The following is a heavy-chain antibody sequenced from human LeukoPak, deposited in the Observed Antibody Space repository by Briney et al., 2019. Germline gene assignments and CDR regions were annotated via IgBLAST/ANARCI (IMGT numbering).Heavy chain of an antibody. CDR2: IYHSGST. CDR3: ARTYYYDSSGYAPANWFDP. V-gene: IGHV4-4*02. Sequence: GSLRLSCAASGFTFSSYSMNWVRQPPGKGLEWIGEIYHSGSTNYNPSLKSRVTISVDKSKNQFSLKLSSVTAADTAVYYCARTYYYDSSGYAPANWFDPWGQGTLVTVSS. J-gene: IGHJ5*02. D-gene: IGHD3-22*01. CDR1: GFTFSSYSM.